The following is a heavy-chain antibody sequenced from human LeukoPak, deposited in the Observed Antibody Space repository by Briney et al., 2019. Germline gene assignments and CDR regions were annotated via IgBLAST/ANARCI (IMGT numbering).Heavy chain of an antibody. CDR3: AREYCSSTSCPYGMDV. CDR2: ISSSSSYI. V-gene: IGHV3-21*01. D-gene: IGHD2-2*01. CDR1: GFTFSSYS. J-gene: IGHJ6*02. Sequence: GGSLSLSCAASGFTFSSYSMNWVRQAPGKGLEWVSSISSSSSYIYYADSVKGRFTISRDNAKNSLYLQMNSLRAEDTAVYYCAREYCSSTSCPYGMDVWGQGTTVTVSS.